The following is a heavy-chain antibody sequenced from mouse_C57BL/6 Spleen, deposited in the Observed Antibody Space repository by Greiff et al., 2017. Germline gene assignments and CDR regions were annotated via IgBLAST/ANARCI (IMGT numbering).Heavy chain of an antibody. V-gene: IGHV1-55*01. D-gene: IGHD2-1*01. CDR1: GYTFTSYW. CDR3: ARRSYGNYVGYFDV. CDR2: IYPGSGST. Sequence: QVQLQQPGAELVKPGASVKMSCKASGYTFTSYWITWVKQRPGQGLEWIGDIYPGSGSTNYNEKFKSKATLTVDTSSSTAYMQLSSLTSEDSAVYYCARRSYGNYVGYFDVWGTGTTVTVSS. J-gene: IGHJ1*03.